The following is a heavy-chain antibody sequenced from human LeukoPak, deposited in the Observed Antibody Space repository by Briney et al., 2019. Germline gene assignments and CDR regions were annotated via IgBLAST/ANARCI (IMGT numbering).Heavy chain of an antibody. CDR3: VAVGATRFDP. J-gene: IGHJ5*02. Sequence: SETLSLTCTVSGYSISSGYYWGWIRQPPGKGLEWIGYIYYSGSTYYNPSLKSRVTISVDTSKNQFSLKLSSVTAADTAVYYCVAVGATRFDPWGQGTLVTVSS. D-gene: IGHD1-26*01. V-gene: IGHV4-38-2*02. CDR1: GYSISSGYY. CDR2: IYYSGST.